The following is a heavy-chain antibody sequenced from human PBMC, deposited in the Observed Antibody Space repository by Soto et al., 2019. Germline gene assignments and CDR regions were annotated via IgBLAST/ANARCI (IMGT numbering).Heavy chain of an antibody. V-gene: IGHV1-2*02. J-gene: IGHJ3*02. D-gene: IGHD2-15*01. CDR2: INPNSGCT. Sequence: VKVSCPACGYTFNGYYIHGVLQAPGQGLELLGWINPNSGCTNYAQKCQCSVTMTRETSISTAYMELSRLRSDDTDVYYCARLDIVVAATRDDDAFDIWGQGTMVSV. CDR1: GYTFNGYY. CDR3: ARLDIVVAATRDDDAFDI.